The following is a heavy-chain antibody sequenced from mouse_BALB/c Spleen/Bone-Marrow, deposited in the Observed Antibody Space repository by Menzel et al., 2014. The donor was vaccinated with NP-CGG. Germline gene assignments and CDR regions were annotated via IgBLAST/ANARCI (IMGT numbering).Heavy chain of an antibody. CDR2: IWRDGTT. V-gene: IGHV2-6-1*01. CDR1: GFSLTSYG. D-gene: IGHD4-1*01. Sequence: QVQLKDSGPGLVAPSQSLSITCTISGFSLTSYGVHWVRQPPGKGLEWLVVIWRDGTTTYKSAHKSRLRISKDNSKSQVFLKMSSPQTDDTAMYYCASHANWDYFDYWGQGTTLTVSS. CDR3: ASHANWDYFDY. J-gene: IGHJ2*01.